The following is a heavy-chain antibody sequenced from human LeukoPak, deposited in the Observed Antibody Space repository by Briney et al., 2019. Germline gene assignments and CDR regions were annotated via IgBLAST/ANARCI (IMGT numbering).Heavy chain of an antibody. Sequence: PSETLSLTCTVSGGSISSSSYYWGWIRQPPGKGLEWIGSIYYSGSTYYNPSLKSRVTISVDTSKNQFSLKLSSVTAADTAVYYCARHIYGSGSKYQYGMDVWGQGTPVTVSS. CDR3: ARHIYGSGSKYQYGMDV. D-gene: IGHD3-10*01. CDR1: GGSISSSSYY. J-gene: IGHJ6*02. V-gene: IGHV4-39*01. CDR2: IYYSGST.